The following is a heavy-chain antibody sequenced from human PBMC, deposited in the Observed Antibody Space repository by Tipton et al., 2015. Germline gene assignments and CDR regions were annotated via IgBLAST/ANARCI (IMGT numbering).Heavy chain of an antibody. CDR1: GFIFDDYA. V-gene: IGHV3-9*01. Sequence: RSLRLSCAASGFIFDDYAMHWVRQAPGKGLEWVSGISRNSVSIGYADSVKGRFTISRDNAKNSLYLQMNSLRVEDTALYYCVKDGRDAYNWDHYYYGMDVWGQGTTVTVSS. D-gene: IGHD5-24*01. CDR3: VKDGRDAYNWDHYYYGMDV. CDR2: ISRNSVSI. J-gene: IGHJ6*02.